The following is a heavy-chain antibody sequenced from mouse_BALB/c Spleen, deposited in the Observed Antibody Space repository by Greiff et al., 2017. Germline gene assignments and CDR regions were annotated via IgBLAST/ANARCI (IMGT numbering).Heavy chain of an antibody. D-gene: IGHD4-1*01. V-gene: IGHV14-3*02. Sequence: VQLQQSGAELVKPGASVKLSCTASGFNIKDTYMHWVKQRPEQGLEWIGRIDPANGNTKYDPKFQGKATITADTSSNTAYLQLSSLTSEDSAVYYCARGGTGRNFDYWGQGTTLTVSS. CDR2: IDPANGNT. CDR1: GFNIKDTY. CDR3: ARGGTGRNFDY. J-gene: IGHJ2*01.